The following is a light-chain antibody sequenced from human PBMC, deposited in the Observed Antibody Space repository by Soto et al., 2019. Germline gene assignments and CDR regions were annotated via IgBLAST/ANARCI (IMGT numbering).Light chain of an antibody. CDR2: GAS. V-gene: IGKV3-15*01. CDR3: QRYNNWPPIT. J-gene: IGKJ5*01. CDR1: QTISGT. Sequence: EIVMTQSPATLSVSPGGRATLSCRASQTISGTLAWYQQKPGQAPRLLIHGASTRAPGFPARFSGSGSGTDFTLTISSLQSEDFAVYYCQRYNNWPPITFGQGTRREIK.